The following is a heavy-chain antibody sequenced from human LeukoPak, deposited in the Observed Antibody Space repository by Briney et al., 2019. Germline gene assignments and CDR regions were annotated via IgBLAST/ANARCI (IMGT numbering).Heavy chain of an antibody. Sequence: GGSLRLSCAASGFTFDDYGMSWVRQAPGKGLEWVSGINWNGGSTGYADSVKGRFTISGDNAKNSLYLQMNSLRAEDTALYYCARDGRYCSSTSCPPGGDYFDYWGQGTLVTVSS. J-gene: IGHJ4*02. CDR3: ARDGRYCSSTSCPPGGDYFDY. V-gene: IGHV3-20*04. CDR1: GFTFDDYG. D-gene: IGHD2-2*01. CDR2: INWNGGST.